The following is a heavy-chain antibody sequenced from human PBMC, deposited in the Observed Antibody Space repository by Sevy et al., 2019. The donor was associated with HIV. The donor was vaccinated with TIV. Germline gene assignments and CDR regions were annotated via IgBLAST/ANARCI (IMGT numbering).Heavy chain of an antibody. Sequence: SETLSLTCAVSGVSVSSDTYYWSWIRQPPGKGLEWIGYVYQTGSTNYSPSFKSRVNHSVDTSKSQFSLRLFSVAAADTAVYYCASEPYFFDRSGYYWDYWGQGALVTVSS. D-gene: IGHD3-22*01. CDR1: GVSVSSDTYY. CDR3: ASEPYFFDRSGYYWDY. CDR2: VYQTGST. V-gene: IGHV4-61*01. J-gene: IGHJ4*02.